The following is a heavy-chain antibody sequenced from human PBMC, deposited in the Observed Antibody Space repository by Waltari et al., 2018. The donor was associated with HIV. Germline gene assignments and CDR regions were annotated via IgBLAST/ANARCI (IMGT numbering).Heavy chain of an antibody. CDR3: ARLRSIAVARDYYGMDV. Sequence: QVQLVQSGAEVKKPGSSVKVSCKASGGTSRSYAISWVRQATGQGLEWMGGSIPIVGKANYAQEFKGSVTSTADETTSTAYMELSSLRSEDTAVYYWARLRSIAVARDYYGMDVWGQGTTVTVSS. J-gene: IGHJ6*02. CDR2: SIPIVGKA. V-gene: IGHV1-69*01. D-gene: IGHD6-19*01. CDR1: GGTSRSYA.